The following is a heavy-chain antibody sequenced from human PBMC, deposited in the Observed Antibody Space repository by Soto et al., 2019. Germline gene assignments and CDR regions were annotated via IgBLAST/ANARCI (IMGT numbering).Heavy chain of an antibody. CDR2: IYPGDSDT. CDR1: GYTFTNYW. V-gene: IGHV5-51*01. CDR3: WASIFYXGMDF. J-gene: IGHJ6*01. Sequence: PGESLKSSCKGSGYTFTNYWIGWVRQMPGKGMEWMVIIYPGDSDTKYNPSFQGQVTISADKSITTTYLQWSSLKASDTAIYYCWASIFYXGMDFWGQGTTXTXS.